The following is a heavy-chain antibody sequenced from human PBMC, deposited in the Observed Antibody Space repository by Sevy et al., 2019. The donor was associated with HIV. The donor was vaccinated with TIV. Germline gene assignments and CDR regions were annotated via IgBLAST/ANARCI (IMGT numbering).Heavy chain of an antibody. CDR1: GFRFNNFG. V-gene: IGHV3-30*02. CDR2: IRYDGINK. J-gene: IGHJ6*02. D-gene: IGHD6-25*01. Sequence: GESLKISCAASGFRFNNFGMYWVRQAPGKGVEGVAFIRYDGINKYYVDSVKGRSTISRDNSKDTLYLEMKSLRLEDTAIYYCAKGGSGGIDHYGMDVWGQGTTVTVS. CDR3: AKGGSGGIDHYGMDV.